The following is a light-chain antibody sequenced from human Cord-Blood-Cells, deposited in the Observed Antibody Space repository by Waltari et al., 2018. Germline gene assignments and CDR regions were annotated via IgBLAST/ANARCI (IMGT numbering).Light chain of an antibody. CDR1: RSDVGGSNF. V-gene: IGLV2-11*01. J-gene: IGLJ2*01. CDR3: CSYAGSYTFVV. Sequence: QSALTQPRPVSGSPGQSVTISCTGTRSDVGGSNFFSWYQQHPGNSPTLMIYDVSKRPSVVPDRFSGSKSGNTASLTISGLQAEDEADYYCCSYAGSYTFVVFGGGTKLTVL. CDR2: DVS.